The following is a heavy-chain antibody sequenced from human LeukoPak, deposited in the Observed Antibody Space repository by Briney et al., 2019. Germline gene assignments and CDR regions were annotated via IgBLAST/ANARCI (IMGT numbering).Heavy chain of an antibody. J-gene: IGHJ4*02. CDR3: VKGTDYSSASPFDC. Sequence: PGGSLRLSCAASGFTSSSYRMNWVRQAPGKGLEWVSAIYGGGDRTFYADSVKGRFTISRDNSRNTLYLQMNSLRAEDTAVYNCVKGTDYSSASPFDCWGQGTLVTVSS. V-gene: IGHV3-23*01. CDR1: GFTSSSYR. CDR2: IYGGGDRT. D-gene: IGHD6-6*01.